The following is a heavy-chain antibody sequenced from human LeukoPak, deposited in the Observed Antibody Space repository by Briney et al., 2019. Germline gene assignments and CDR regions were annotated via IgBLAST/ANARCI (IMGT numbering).Heavy chain of an antibody. Sequence: NPSETLSLTCTVSGGSISSYYWSWIRQPPGKGLEWIGYIYYSGSTNYNPSLKSRVTISVDTSKNQFSLKLSSMTAADTAVYYCARSCYGSGSPTTRYWYFDLWGRGTLVTVSS. CDR2: IYYSGST. CDR3: ARSCYGSGSPTTRYWYFDL. CDR1: GGSISSYY. D-gene: IGHD3-10*01. V-gene: IGHV4-59*01. J-gene: IGHJ2*01.